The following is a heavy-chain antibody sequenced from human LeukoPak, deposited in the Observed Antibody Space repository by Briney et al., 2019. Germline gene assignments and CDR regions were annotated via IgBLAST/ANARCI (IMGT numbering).Heavy chain of an antibody. D-gene: IGHD3-10*01. CDR1: GYRFTSYW. V-gene: IGHV5-51*01. CDR3: ASAYYYGPYYFDY. CDR2: IYPGDSDT. J-gene: IGHJ4*02. Sequence: GESLKISCKVSGYRFTSYWIAWVRQMPGKGLEWMGLIYPGDSDTRYNPSFQGQVTISADKSISTAYLQWSSLKASDTAMYYCASAYYYGPYYFDYWGQGTLVTVSS.